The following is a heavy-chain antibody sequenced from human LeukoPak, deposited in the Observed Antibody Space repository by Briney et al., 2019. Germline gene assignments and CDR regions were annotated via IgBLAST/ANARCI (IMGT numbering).Heavy chain of an antibody. D-gene: IGHD3-10*01. J-gene: IGHJ6*02. CDR1: GYTFTSYD. CDR2: INPNGGNP. Sequence: ASVKVSCKASGYTFTSYDINWVRQAAGQGLEWMGWINPNGGNPTYAQDFIGRFVFSLDTSVSTAYLQISSLKAEDTAVYYCARVGGFGERGMDVWGQGTTVTVSS. CDR3: ARVGGFGERGMDV. V-gene: IGHV7-4-1*02.